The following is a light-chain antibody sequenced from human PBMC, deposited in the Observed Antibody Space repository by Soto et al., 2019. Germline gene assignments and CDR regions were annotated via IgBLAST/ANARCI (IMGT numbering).Light chain of an antibody. V-gene: IGLV2-23*01. J-gene: IGLJ2*01. CDR2: EGS. Sequence: QSALTQPASVSGSPGQSITISCTGTSSDVGSYNLVSWYQQHTGKAPKLMIYEGSKRPSGVSNRFSRSKSGNTASLTISGLQAEDEADYYCCSYAGSSTHVVFGGGTKLTVL. CDR1: SSDVGSYNL. CDR3: CSYAGSSTHVV.